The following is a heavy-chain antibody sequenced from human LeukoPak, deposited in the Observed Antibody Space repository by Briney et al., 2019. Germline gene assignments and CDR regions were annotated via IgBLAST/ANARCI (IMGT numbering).Heavy chain of an antibody. CDR3: ARVIRVGATRNYFDY. V-gene: IGHV4-34*01. Sequence: SETLSLTCAVYGGSFSGYYWTWIRQPPGKGLEWIGEINHSGSNNYNPSLKSRVTILVDTSKNQFSLKLSSVTAADTAVYYCARVIRVGATRNYFDYWGQGTLVTVSS. CDR1: GGSFSGYY. J-gene: IGHJ4*02. CDR2: INHSGSN. D-gene: IGHD1-26*01.